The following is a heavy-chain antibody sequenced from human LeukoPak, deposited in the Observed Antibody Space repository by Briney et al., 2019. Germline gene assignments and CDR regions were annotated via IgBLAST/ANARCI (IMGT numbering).Heavy chain of an antibody. V-gene: IGHV3-23*01. D-gene: IGHD3-10*01. CDR2: ISGGGGAT. Sequence: PGGSLRLSCATSAFSFITYAMSWVRQAPGKGLEWVSTISGGGGATYYADSVKGRFTISRDNSKNTLYLQMNSLRVADNAVYYCARDSSMLRGPLVIYYFDFWGQGTLVTVS. CDR1: AFSFITYA. CDR3: ARDSSMLRGPLVIYYFDF. J-gene: IGHJ4*02.